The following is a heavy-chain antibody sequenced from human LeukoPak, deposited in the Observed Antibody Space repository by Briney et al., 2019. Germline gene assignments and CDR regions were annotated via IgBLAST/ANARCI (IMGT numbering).Heavy chain of an antibody. J-gene: IGHJ3*02. Sequence: ASVKVSCKASGYTFTSYGISWVRQAPGQGLEWMGWINPNTGAANNAQKFQGRVTLTTDTSISTAYMELSRLRSDDTAVYYCARESPRSGYYYGDDAFDIWGQGTLLTVSS. CDR2: INPNTGAA. V-gene: IGHV1-2*02. CDR1: GYTFTSYG. CDR3: ARESPRSGYYYGDDAFDI. D-gene: IGHD3-22*01.